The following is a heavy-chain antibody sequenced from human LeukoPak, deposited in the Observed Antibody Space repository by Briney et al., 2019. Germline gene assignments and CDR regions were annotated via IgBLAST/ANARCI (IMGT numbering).Heavy chain of an antibody. Sequence: SVKVSCKASGGTFRSYAISWVRQAPGQGLEWMGRVIPLLGITNYAQKFQGRVTLTADEITTTAYMELSSLRSEDTAVYYCARVDREAEEGFDHWGRGTLVTVSS. CDR2: VIPLLGIT. D-gene: IGHD5-24*01. J-gene: IGHJ4*02. V-gene: IGHV1-69*04. CDR1: GGTFRSYA. CDR3: ARVDREAEEGFDH.